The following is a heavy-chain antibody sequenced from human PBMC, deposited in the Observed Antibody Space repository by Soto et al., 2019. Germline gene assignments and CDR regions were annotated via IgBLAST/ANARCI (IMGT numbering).Heavy chain of an antibody. CDR2: MNPNSGNT. V-gene: IGHV1-8*01. J-gene: IGHJ4*02. CDR1: GYTFPSYD. Sequence: QVQLVQSGAEVKKPGASVKGSCKASGYTFPSYDIHWVRQATGQGLEWMGWMNPNSGNTGYAQKFQGRVTMTRNTTMSTAYMELSRLRSEDTAVYYCARGYSSHDFDYWGQGTLVTVSS. CDR3: ARGYSSHDFDY. D-gene: IGHD6-13*01.